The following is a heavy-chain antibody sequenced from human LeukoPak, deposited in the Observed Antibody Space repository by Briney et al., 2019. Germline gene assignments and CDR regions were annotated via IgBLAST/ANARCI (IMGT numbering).Heavy chain of an antibody. D-gene: IGHD1-14*01. CDR1: GFTFSSYA. J-gene: IGHJ4*02. Sequence: PGRSLRLSCAASGFTFSSYAMHWVRQAPGKGLEWLAFISYDGSNEYYADSVKGRFTISRDNSKSTLYLQMISLRAEDTAVYSCARTRNRLDYWGQGTLVTVSS. CDR2: ISYDGSNE. CDR3: ARTRNRLDY. V-gene: IGHV3-30*04.